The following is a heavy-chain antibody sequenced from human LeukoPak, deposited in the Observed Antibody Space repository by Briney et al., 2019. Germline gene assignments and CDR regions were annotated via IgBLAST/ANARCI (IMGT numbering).Heavy chain of an antibody. V-gene: IGHV1-69*13. CDR2: IIPIFGTA. J-gene: IGHJ5*02. D-gene: IGHD1/OR15-1a*01. CDR3: ARFRTSKNWFDP. CDR1: GGTFISYA. Sequence: ASVKVSCKASGGTFISYAISWVRQAPGQGLEWMGGIIPIFGTANYAQKFQGRVTITADESTSTAYMELSSLRSEDTAVYYCARFRTSKNWFDPWGQGTLVTVSS.